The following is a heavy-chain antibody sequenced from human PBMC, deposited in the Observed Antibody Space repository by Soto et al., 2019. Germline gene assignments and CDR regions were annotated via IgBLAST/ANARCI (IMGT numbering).Heavy chain of an antibody. J-gene: IGHJ5*02. CDR1: GGSISSGGYY. Sequence: QVQLQESGPGLVKPSQTLSLTCTVSGGSISSGGYYWSWIRQHPGKGLEWIGYIFYSGTTYYNPSLKSRVTIAVDTSKTPLCPELSSVTGADTAVYSCARSVDPWGQGTLVSVSS. CDR2: IFYSGTT. CDR3: ARSVDP. V-gene: IGHV4-31*03.